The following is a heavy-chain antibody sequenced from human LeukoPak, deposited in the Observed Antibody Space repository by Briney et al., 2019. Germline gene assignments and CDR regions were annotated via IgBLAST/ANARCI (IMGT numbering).Heavy chain of an antibody. J-gene: IGHJ4*02. V-gene: IGHV3-30*18. CDR1: GFTFSSYG. CDR2: ISYDGSNR. D-gene: IGHD6-19*01. CDR3: AKDKAKSAVAGTVLSY. Sequence: GGSLRLSCAASGFTFSSYGMHWVRQAPGKGLEWVAVISYDGSNRYYADSVKGRFTISRDNSKNTLYLQMNSLRAEDTAVYYCAKDKAKSAVAGTVLSYWGQGTLVTVSS.